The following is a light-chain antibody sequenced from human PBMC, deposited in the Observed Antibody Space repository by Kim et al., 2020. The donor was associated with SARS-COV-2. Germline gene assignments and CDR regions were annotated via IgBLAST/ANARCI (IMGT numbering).Light chain of an antibody. J-gene: IGKJ4*01. CDR2: AAS. CDR3: QQLNSLT. Sequence: DIQLTQSPSFLSASVGDRVTITCRASQGISSYLAWYQQKPGKAPKLLIYAASTLQSGVPSRFSGSGSGTEFTLTISSLQPEDFATYYCQQLNSLTFGGGTKVDIK. V-gene: IGKV1-9*01. CDR1: QGISSY.